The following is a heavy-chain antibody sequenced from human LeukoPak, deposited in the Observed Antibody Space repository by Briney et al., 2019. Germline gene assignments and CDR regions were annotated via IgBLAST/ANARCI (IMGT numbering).Heavy chain of an antibody. J-gene: IGHJ4*02. CDR1: GFTFSSYA. Sequence: PGGSLRLSCAASGFTFSSYAMSWVRQAPGKGLGWVSGISGTGGNTYYADSVKGRFTISRDNAKNSLYLQMNSLRAEDTAVYYCARERPSYLDHWGQGTLVTVSS. CDR2: ISGTGGNT. V-gene: IGHV3-23*01. CDR3: ARERPSYLDH. D-gene: IGHD6-6*01.